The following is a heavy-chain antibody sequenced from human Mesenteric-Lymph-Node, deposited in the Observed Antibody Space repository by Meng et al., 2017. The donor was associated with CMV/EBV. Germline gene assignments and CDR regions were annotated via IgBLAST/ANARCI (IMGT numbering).Heavy chain of an antibody. CDR1: GYSFTGYW. D-gene: IGHD3-3*01. CDR2: IYPGDSDT. V-gene: IGHV5-51*01. J-gene: IGHJ3*02. Sequence: GESLKISCKGSGYSFTGYWIGWVRQMPGKGLEWMGIIYPGDSDTRYSPSFQGQVTISADKSISTAYLQWSSLKASDTAMYYCARRSYDFWSGAAFDIWGQGTMVTVSS. CDR3: ARRSYDFWSGAAFDI.